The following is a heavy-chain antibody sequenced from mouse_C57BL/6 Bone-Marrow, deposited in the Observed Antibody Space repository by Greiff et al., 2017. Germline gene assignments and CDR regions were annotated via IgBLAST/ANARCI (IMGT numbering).Heavy chain of an antibody. CDR2: IYPGSGST. CDR3: ARRVGAWFAY. Sequence: QVQLQQPGAELVKPGASVKMSCKASGYTFTSYWITWVKQRPGQGLEWIGDIYPGSGSTNYNEKFKSKATLTVDISSSTAYMQLSSLTSEDSAVYYCARRVGAWFAYWGQGTLVTVSA. V-gene: IGHV1-55*01. CDR1: GYTFTSYW. D-gene: IGHD1-1*01. J-gene: IGHJ3*01.